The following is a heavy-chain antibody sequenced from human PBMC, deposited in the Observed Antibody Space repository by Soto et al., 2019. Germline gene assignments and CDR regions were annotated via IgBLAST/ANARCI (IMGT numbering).Heavy chain of an antibody. CDR1: GVSISSSTQY. CDR2: IYSSGRT. Sequence: PAETLSLTCIVSGVSISSSTQYWGWIRQPPGKGLEWLASIYSSGRTYYNPPLKSRLTISVDTSKNQVSLELSTMTAADAAVYYCARQSYEGYSYGLDYYYGMDVWGQGTTVTSP. J-gene: IGHJ6*02. CDR3: ARQSYEGYSYGLDYYYGMDV. V-gene: IGHV4-39*01. D-gene: IGHD5-18*01.